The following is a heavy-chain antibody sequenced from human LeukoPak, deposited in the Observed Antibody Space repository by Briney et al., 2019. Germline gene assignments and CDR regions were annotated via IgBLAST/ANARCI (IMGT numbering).Heavy chain of an antibody. V-gene: IGHV3-30*02. CDR3: AKGLRGVIIALDY. D-gene: IGHD3-10*01. J-gene: IGHJ4*02. CDR2: IRYDGSNK. CDR1: RLTFSSYS. Sequence: GGSLRLSCAASRLTFSSYSMHWVRQAPGKGLEWVAFIRYDGSNKYYADSVKGRFTISRDNSKNTLYLQMNSLRAEDTAVYYCAKGLRGVIIALDYWGQGTLVTVSS.